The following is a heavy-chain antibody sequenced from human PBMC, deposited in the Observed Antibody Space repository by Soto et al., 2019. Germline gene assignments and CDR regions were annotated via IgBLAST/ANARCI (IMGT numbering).Heavy chain of an antibody. D-gene: IGHD3-22*01. CDR1: GFTFGDYA. J-gene: IGHJ3*02. V-gene: IGHV3-49*04. Sequence: HPGGSLRLSCTASGFTFGDYAMSWVRQAPGEGLEWVGFIRRKAYGGTTEYAASVKGRFTISRDDSKSIAYLQMNSLKTEDTAVYYCTRGCYYDSSGYYCAAFDIWGQGTMVTVSS. CDR2: IRRKAYGGTT. CDR3: TRGCYYDSSGYYCAAFDI.